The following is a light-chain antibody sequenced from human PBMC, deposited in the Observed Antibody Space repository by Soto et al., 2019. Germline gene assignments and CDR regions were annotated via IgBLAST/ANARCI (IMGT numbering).Light chain of an antibody. V-gene: IGLV2-23*02. CDR2: EVG. J-gene: IGLJ1*01. CDR1: SSDVGSYNL. Sequence: QSALTQPAPVSGSPGQSITISCTGTSSDVGSYNLVSWYQQHPGKAPKLMIYEVGKRPSGVSNRFSGSKSGNTASLTISGLQAEDEADYYCCSYAGSSTFFGTGTKVTVL. CDR3: CSYAGSSTF.